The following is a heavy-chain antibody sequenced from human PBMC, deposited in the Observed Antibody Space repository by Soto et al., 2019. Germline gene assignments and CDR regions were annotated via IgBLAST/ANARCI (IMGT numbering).Heavy chain of an antibody. V-gene: IGHV2-26*01. J-gene: IGHJ4*02. CDR2: MFSNDEK. Sequence: QVTLKESGPVLVKPTETLTLTCTVSGFSLSNARMGVSWIRQPPGKALEWLAHMFSNDEKSYSTSLKSRLTISNDTSKSQVVLTMTNMDPVDTATYYCARLDLRDSSGRFDYWGQGTLVTVSS. CDR1: GFSLSNARMG. D-gene: IGHD6-19*01. CDR3: ARLDLRDSSGRFDY.